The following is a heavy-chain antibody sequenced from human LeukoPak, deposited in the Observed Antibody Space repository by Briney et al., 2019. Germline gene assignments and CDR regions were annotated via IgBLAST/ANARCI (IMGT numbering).Heavy chain of an antibody. J-gene: IGHJ3*02. D-gene: IGHD3-22*01. Sequence: PGGSLRLSCAASGFTFSSYSMNWVRQAPGKGLEWVSYISSSSSTIYYADSVKGRFTISRDNSKNTLYLQMNSLRAEDTAVYYCAKDLPIVVVSDAFDIWGQGTMVTVSS. V-gene: IGHV3-48*01. CDR2: ISSSSSTI. CDR3: AKDLPIVVVSDAFDI. CDR1: GFTFSSYS.